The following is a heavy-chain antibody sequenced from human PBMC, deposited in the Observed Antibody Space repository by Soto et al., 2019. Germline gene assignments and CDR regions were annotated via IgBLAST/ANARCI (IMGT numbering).Heavy chain of an antibody. V-gene: IGHV3-23*01. D-gene: IGHD3-22*01. CDR2: ISGSGGST. J-gene: IGHJ4*02. CDR1: GFTFSSYA. CDR3: AKASRISYYYDSSGYLS. Sequence: GGSLSLSCAASGFTFSSYAMSWVRQAPGKGLEWVSAISGSGGSTYYADSVKGRFTISRDNSKNTLYLQMNSLRAEDTAVYYCAKASRISYYYDSSGYLSWGQGALVTVSS.